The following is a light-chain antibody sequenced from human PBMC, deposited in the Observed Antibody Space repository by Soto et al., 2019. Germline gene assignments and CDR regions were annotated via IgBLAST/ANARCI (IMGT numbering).Light chain of an antibody. CDR1: QDINNW. CDR3: QQSNSFPLT. Sequence: IQMTQSQSSGSASVGDRVTITCRAIQDINNWLAWYQTTPGKAPELMIYAASSLHSGVPSRFRGSGYGTHFTLPISSLQPEEWATDVGQQSNSFPLTLGGGTKVDIK. V-gene: IGKV1-12*01. J-gene: IGKJ4*01. CDR2: AAS.